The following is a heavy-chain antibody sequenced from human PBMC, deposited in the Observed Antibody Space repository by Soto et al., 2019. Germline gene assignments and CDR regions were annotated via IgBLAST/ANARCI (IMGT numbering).Heavy chain of an antibody. CDR1: GAAISSGGHY. D-gene: IGHD2-21*02. CDR3: ARVSKQGARLDF. V-gene: IGHV4-31*03. J-gene: IGHJ4*02. Sequence: QVELQESGPGLVKPSQTLSLTCTVSGAAISSGGHYWTWIRQHPGKGLEWLGYIDYSGTTYYNPCRKSRVTISLDTSKNQFSLRLSSVTAADTAVFYCARVSKQGARLDFWGQGTLVTVSS. CDR2: IDYSGTT.